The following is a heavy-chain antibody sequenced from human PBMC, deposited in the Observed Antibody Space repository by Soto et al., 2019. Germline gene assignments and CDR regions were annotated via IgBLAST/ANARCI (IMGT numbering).Heavy chain of an antibody. CDR1: GFTFSLYG. J-gene: IGHJ5*02. Sequence: GGSLRLSCAASGFTFSLYGMHWVRQAPGRGLEWLTRISFDGTNKYFADSVKGRFTVSRDNSNNTLFLHMSSLRPEDTAVYYCARDMHAGFTHYFDPWGQGTLVTVSS. CDR3: ARDMHAGFTHYFDP. D-gene: IGHD1-26*01. CDR2: ISFDGTNK. V-gene: IGHV3-30*03.